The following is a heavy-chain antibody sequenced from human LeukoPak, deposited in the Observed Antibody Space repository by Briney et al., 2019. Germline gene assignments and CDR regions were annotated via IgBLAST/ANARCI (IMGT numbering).Heavy chain of an antibody. V-gene: IGHV4-31*03. Sequence: NSSQTLSLTCTVSGGSIIRGGYYWSWIRQHPGKGLEWIGYIHHSGSTYNNPSLKSRVTISVDTSKNQFSLKLNSVTAADTAVYYCARSYGYFDYWGQGTLVTVSS. CDR2: IHHSGST. J-gene: IGHJ4*02. CDR1: GGSIIRGGYY. CDR3: ARSYGYFDY. D-gene: IGHD3-16*01.